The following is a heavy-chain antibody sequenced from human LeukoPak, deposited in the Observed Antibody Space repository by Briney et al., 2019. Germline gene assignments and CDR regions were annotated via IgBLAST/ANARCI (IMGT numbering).Heavy chain of an antibody. J-gene: IGHJ6*04. V-gene: IGHV3-48*04. D-gene: IGHD3-10*02. CDR1: GFTFSSYG. Sequence: PGRSLRLSCAASGFTFSSYGMNWGRQAPGKGLEWVSYINSSGSTIYYADSVKGRFTISRDNAKNSLYLQMNSLRAEDTAVYYCAELGITMIGGVWGKGTTVTISS. CDR3: AELGITMIGGV. CDR2: INSSGSTI.